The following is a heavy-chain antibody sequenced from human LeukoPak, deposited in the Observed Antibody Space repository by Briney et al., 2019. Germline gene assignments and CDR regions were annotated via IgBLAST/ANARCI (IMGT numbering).Heavy chain of an antibody. J-gene: IGHJ4*02. CDR3: ASLLGSLFH. CDR1: GYSISSGYY. CDR2: IYHSGST. D-gene: IGHD2/OR15-2a*01. Sequence: PSETLSLTCAVSGYSISSGYYWGWIRQPPGKGLEWIGSIYHSGSTYYNSSLKSRVTISVDTSKNQFSLKLSSVTAADTAVYYCASLLGSLFHWGQGTLVTVSS. V-gene: IGHV4-38-2*01.